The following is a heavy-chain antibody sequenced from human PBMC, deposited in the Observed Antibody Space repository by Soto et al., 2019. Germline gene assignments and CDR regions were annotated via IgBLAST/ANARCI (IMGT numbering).Heavy chain of an antibody. Sequence: GGSLRLSCAASGFTFSNCGMNWVRQTPGKGLEWVSYISDSGATKHYADSVKGRFTISRDNGKDSLYLQMNSLRDEDTAVYFCARCSRNSCYSYGVDVWGQGATVTVS. CDR3: ARCSRNSCYSYGVDV. D-gene: IGHD2-15*01. V-gene: IGHV3-48*02. CDR1: GFTFSNCG. CDR2: ISDSGATK. J-gene: IGHJ6*02.